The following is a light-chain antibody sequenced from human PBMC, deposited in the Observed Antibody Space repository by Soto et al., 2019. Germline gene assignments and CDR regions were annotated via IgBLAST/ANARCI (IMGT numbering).Light chain of an antibody. CDR1: QSISRW. V-gene: IGKV1-5*01. CDR3: RHYNNWTIT. J-gene: IGKJ5*01. CDR2: DAS. Sequence: DIQITQSPSTLSASVGDRLTMTYRASQSISRWLAWYQQRPGKAPQALIYDASSLKSGVPSRFRGNGAGSAFTLTISSLQSEDVDVYYCRHYNNWTITFGQGTRLEIK.